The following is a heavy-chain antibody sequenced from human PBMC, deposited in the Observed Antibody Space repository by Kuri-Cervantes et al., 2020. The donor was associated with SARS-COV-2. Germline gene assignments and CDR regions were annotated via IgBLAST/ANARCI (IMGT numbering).Heavy chain of an antibody. Sequence: GSLRLSCAASGFPFSTYSMNWVRQAPGKGLEWIGSIYYSGSTNYNPSLKSRVTISVDTSKNQFSLKLSSVTAADTAVYYCARETNRYCSSTSCYFSVRDDAFDIWGQGTMVTVSS. D-gene: IGHD2-2*01. CDR3: ARETNRYCSSTSCYFSVRDDAFDI. J-gene: IGHJ3*02. CDR1: GFPFSTYS. V-gene: IGHV4-59*01. CDR2: IYYSGST.